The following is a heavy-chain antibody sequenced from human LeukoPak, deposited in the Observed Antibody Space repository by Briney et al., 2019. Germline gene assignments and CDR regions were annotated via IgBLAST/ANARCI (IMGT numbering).Heavy chain of an antibody. J-gene: IGHJ4*02. CDR3: ARSMITFGGVRY. CDR2: INHSGST. Sequence: SETLSLTCAVYGGSFSGYYWSWIRQPPGKGLEWIWEINHSGSTNYNPSLKSRVTISVDTSKNQFSLKLSSVTAADTSVYYCARSMITFGGVRYWGQGTLVTVSS. CDR1: GGSFSGYY. V-gene: IGHV4-34*01. D-gene: IGHD3-16*01.